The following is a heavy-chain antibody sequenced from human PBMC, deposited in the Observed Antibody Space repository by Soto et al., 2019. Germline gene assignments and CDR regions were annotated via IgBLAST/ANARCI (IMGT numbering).Heavy chain of an antibody. Sequence: SVKVSCKASGGTFSSYAISWVRQAPGQGLEWMGGIIPIFGTANYAQKFQGRVTITADESTSTDYMELSSLRSEDTAVYYCASGSDGSYPFRFGYWGQGTLATVSS. CDR1: GGTFSSYA. J-gene: IGHJ4*02. CDR3: ASGSDGSYPFRFGY. V-gene: IGHV1-69*13. D-gene: IGHD3-10*01. CDR2: IIPIFGTA.